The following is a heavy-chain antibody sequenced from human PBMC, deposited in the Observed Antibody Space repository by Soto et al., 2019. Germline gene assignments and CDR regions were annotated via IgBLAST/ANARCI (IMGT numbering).Heavy chain of an antibody. Sequence: QVQLVESGGGVVQPGRSLRLSCAASGFTFSSYGMHWVRQAPGKGLERVAVIWYDGSNKYYADSVKGRFTISRDNSKNTLYLQMNSLRAEDTAVYYCARGTDDYGDYVMDYWGQGTLVTVSS. CDR1: GFTFSSYG. CDR3: ARGTDDYGDYVMDY. J-gene: IGHJ4*02. D-gene: IGHD4-17*01. CDR2: IWYDGSNK. V-gene: IGHV3-33*01.